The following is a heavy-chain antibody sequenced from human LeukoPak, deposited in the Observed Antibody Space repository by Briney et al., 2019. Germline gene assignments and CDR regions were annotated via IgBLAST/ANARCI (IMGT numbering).Heavy chain of an antibody. CDR3: ASPLRDY. Sequence: GGSLRLSCAASGLIFGSYEMNWVRQAPGKGLEWVSYIDDNSNKIYYADSVRGRFSTYRDNPRNSMFLQMNRLRVDDTAVYYCASPLRDYWGPGTLVVVS. J-gene: IGHJ4*02. V-gene: IGHV3-48*03. CDR1: GLIFGSYE. CDR2: IDDNSNKI.